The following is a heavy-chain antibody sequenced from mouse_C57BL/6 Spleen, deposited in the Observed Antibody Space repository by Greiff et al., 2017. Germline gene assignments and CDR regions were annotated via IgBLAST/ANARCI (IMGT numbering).Heavy chain of an antibody. CDR3: TGPLFVTTVVEEDY. Sequence: EVKLVESGGGLVQPGGSMKLSCVASGFTFSNYWMNWVRQSPGKGLEWVAQIRLKSDNYETHYAVSVKGRFTISRDDSKSSVYLQMNNLRAEDTGTNYCTGPLFVTTVVEEDYWGQGTTLTVSS. CDR2: IRLKSDNYET. V-gene: IGHV6-3*01. D-gene: IGHD1-1*01. J-gene: IGHJ2*01. CDR1: GFTFSNYW.